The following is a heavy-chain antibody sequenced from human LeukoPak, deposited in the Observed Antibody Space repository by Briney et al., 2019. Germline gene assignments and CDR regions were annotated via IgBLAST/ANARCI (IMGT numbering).Heavy chain of an antibody. CDR1: GFTFSSYS. CDR3: ARDREVVAFDI. Sequence: GSLRLSCAASGFTFSSYSMNWVRQAPGKGLEWVSSISSSSSYMYYADSVKGRFTISRDNAKNSLYLQMNSLRAEDTAVYYCARDREVVAFDIWGQGTMVTVSS. V-gene: IGHV3-21*01. CDR2: ISSSSSYM. D-gene: IGHD1-26*01. J-gene: IGHJ3*02.